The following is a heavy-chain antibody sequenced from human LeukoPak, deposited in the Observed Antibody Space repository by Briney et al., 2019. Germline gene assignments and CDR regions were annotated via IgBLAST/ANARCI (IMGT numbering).Heavy chain of an antibody. CDR3: ARSFSSGYSVPDY. D-gene: IGHD3-22*01. CDR1: GFTFSSYS. CDR2: IKQDGSEK. Sequence: GGSLRLSCAASGFTFSSYSMNWVRQAPGKGLEWVANIKQDGSEKYYVDSVKGRFTISRDNAKNSLYLQMNSLRAEDTAVYYCARSFSSGYSVPDYWGQGTLVTVSS. V-gene: IGHV3-7*01. J-gene: IGHJ4*02.